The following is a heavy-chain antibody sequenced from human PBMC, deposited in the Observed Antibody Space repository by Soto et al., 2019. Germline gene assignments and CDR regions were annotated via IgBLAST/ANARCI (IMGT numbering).Heavy chain of an antibody. Sequence: PXXTLSLPFAVYGGSFSGYYWAWIRQPPGTGLEWIGEINHSGSTNYNPSLKSRVTISVDTSKNQFSLKLTSVTAADKAVYFCARDSLSSNWPPYFGMDVWGLGTTVTVSS. CDR1: GGSFSGYY. CDR3: ARDSLSSNWPPYFGMDV. V-gene: IGHV4-34*01. CDR2: INHSGST. D-gene: IGHD6-13*01. J-gene: IGHJ6*02.